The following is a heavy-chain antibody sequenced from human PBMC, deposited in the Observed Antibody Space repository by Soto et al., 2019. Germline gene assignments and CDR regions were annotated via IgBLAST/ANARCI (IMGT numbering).Heavy chain of an antibody. CDR1: GFTFSSYD. CDR2: IGTAGDT. D-gene: IGHD3-22*01. CDR3: AKNPGYYYDSTGYHFDY. V-gene: IGHV3-13*04. Sequence: GGSLRLSCAASGFTFSSYDMHWVRQPTEKGLEWVSAIGTAGDTYYPGSVKGRFTISRDNSKNTLYLQMNSLRAEDTAVYYCAKNPGYYYDSTGYHFDYWGQGTLVTVSS. J-gene: IGHJ4*02.